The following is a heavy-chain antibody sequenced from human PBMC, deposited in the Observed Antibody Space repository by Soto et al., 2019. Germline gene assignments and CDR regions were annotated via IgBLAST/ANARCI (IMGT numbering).Heavy chain of an antibody. J-gene: IGHJ4*02. CDR1: GYTFTSYG. D-gene: IGHD6-19*01. CDR2: ISAYNGNT. V-gene: IGHV1-18*01. Sequence: ASVKVSCKASGYTFTSYGISWVRQAPGQGLEWMGWISAYNGNTNYAQKLQGRVTMTTDTSTSTAYMELRSLRSDDTAVYYCVGSVAVAGPLDYWGQGTLVTVSS. CDR3: VGSVAVAGPLDY.